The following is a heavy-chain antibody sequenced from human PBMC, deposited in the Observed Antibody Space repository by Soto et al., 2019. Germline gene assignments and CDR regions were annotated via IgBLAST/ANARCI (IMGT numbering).Heavy chain of an antibody. CDR1: GGSISSGGYY. CDR3: ARVGGSNWYDP. V-gene: IGHV4-31*03. D-gene: IGHD3-16*01. J-gene: IGHJ5*02. CDR2: IYYSGST. Sequence: QVQLQESGPGLVKPSQTLSLTCTVYGGSISSGGYYWSWLRPHPGKGLEWIGYIYYSGSTYYTPTLKSRVTITVDTSKNQFSLKLSSLTAADTAVSYGARVGGSNWYDPWGQGTLVTVSS.